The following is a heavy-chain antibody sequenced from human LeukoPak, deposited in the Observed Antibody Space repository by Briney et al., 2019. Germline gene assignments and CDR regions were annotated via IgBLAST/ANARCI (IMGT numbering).Heavy chain of an antibody. D-gene: IGHD1-26*01. CDR3: ARGPRGSYSVDY. CDR1: GFTFSSNY. V-gene: IGHV3-53*01. Sequence: GSLRLSCAASGFTFSSNYMSWVGQAPGKGLEGVSVIYRGGSTYYADSVKGRFTISRDNSKNTLYLQMNSLRAEDTAVYYCARGPRGSYSVDYWGQGTLVTVSS. J-gene: IGHJ4*02. CDR2: IYRGGST.